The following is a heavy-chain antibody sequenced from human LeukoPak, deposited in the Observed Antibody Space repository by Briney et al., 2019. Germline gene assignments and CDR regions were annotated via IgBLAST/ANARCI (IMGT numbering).Heavy chain of an antibody. V-gene: IGHV3-23*01. CDR1: GFTFSSYA. CDR3: AKGAILWFGELLGDFDY. CDR2: ISGSGGST. Sequence: GGSLRLSCAASGFTFSSYAMSWVRQAPGKGLEWVSAISGSGGSTYYADSVRGRFTISRDNSKNTLYLQMNSLRAEDTAVYYCAKGAILWFGELLGDFDYWGQGTLVTVSS. D-gene: IGHD3-10*01. J-gene: IGHJ4*02.